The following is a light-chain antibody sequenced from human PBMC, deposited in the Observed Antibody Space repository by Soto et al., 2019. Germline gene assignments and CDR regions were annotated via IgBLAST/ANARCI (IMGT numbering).Light chain of an antibody. CDR2: LGS. CDR1: QSLLHSNGYNY. V-gene: IGKV2-28*01. J-gene: IGKJ2*01. Sequence: DFVMTQSPLSLPVTPGEPASISCRSTQSLLHSNGYNYLDWYLQKPGQSPQLLIYLGSNRASGVPDRFSGRGSGSDFTLKISRVEAEDVGVYYCMQSLQTPYTFGLGTKLEI. CDR3: MQSLQTPYT.